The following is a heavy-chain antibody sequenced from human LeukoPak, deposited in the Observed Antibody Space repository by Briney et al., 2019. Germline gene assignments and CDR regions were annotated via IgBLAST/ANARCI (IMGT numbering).Heavy chain of an antibody. J-gene: IGHJ4*02. V-gene: IGHV3-21*01. D-gene: IGHD6-13*01. CDR2: ISSSSSYI. CDR1: GSTFSSYS. CDR3: AREVGDSSSWFAY. Sequence: GGSLRLSCAASGSTFSSYSMNWVRQAPGKGLEWVSSISSSSSYIYYADSVKGRFTISRDNAKNSLYLQMNSLRAEDTAVYYCAREVGDSSSWFAYWGQGTLVTVSS.